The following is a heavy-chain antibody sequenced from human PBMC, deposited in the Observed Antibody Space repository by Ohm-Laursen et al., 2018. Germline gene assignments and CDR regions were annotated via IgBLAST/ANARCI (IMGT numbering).Heavy chain of an antibody. CDR3: ARDRDDIGRDY. CDR1: GYTFTGYC. D-gene: IGHD2-15*01. Sequence: ASVKVSCKASGYTFTGYCIHWVRQAPGQGLEWMGWINPNSGITNYAQKFRGRVTMTRDTSISTAYMELSRLISDDTAVYYCARDRDDIGRDYWGQGTLVTVSP. CDR2: INPNSGIT. J-gene: IGHJ4*02. V-gene: IGHV1-2*02.